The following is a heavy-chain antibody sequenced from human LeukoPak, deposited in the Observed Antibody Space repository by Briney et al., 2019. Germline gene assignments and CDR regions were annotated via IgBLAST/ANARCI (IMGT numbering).Heavy chain of an antibody. CDR3: AKDYGGNSYYYYGMDV. J-gene: IGHJ6*02. V-gene: IGHV3-23*01. CDR1: GFTFSSYA. Sequence: GGPLRLSCAASGFTFSSYAMSWVRQAPRKGLEWVSAISGSGGSTYYADSVKGRFTISRDNSKNTLYLQMNSLRAEDTAVYYCAKDYGGNSYYYYGMDVWGQGTTVTVSS. CDR2: ISGSGGST. D-gene: IGHD4-23*01.